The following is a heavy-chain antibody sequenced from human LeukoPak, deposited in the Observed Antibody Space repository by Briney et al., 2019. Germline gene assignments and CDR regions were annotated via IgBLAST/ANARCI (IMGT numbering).Heavy chain of an antibody. Sequence: PSETLSLTCTVSGGSISRYYWSWIRQPPGKGLEWIGYIYYSGSTDYNPTLKSRVTISVDTSKNQFSLKLTSVTAADTAVYYCARGGAHGYNRDLDIWGQGTMVTVSS. J-gene: IGHJ3*02. CDR2: IYYSGST. V-gene: IGHV4-59*08. D-gene: IGHD5-24*01. CDR3: ARGGAHGYNRDLDI. CDR1: GGSISRYY.